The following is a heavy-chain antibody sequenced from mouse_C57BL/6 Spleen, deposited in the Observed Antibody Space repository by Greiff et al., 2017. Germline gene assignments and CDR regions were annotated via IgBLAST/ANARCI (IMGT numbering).Heavy chain of an antibody. CDR3: AKLLIRCCFDY. V-gene: IGHV1-50*01. CDR1: GYTFTSYW. CDR2: IDPSDSYT. D-gene: IGHD1-1*01. J-gene: IGHJ2*02. Sequence: QVQLQQPGAELVKPGASVKLSCKASGYTFTSYWMQWVKQRPGQGLEWIGEIDPSDSYTNYNQKFKGKATLTVDTSASTAYMQLRSLTSADSAVYNYAKLLIRCCFDYWGQGTSLTVSS.